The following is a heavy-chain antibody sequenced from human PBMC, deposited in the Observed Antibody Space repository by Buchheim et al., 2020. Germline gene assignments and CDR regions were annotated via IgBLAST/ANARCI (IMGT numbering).Heavy chain of an antibody. V-gene: IGHV3-23*01. D-gene: IGHD4-17*01. CDR3: AKPGSSYGDLLSAFDI. CDR2: LSGSGDKT. J-gene: IGHJ3*02. CDR1: KFTFSIYA. Sequence: EVQLLESGGGLVQPGGSLRLSCAASKFTFSIYAMSWVRQVPGKGLEWVSGLSGSGDKTSYADSVKGRVTISRDNFKNTLFFQMNSLRVEDTAVYYCAKPGSSYGDLLSAFDIWGQGT.